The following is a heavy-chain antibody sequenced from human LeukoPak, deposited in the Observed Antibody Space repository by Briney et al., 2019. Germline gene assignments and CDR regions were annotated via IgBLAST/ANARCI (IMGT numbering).Heavy chain of an antibody. Sequence: SVKVSCKASGGTFSSYAISWVRQAPGQGLEWMGGIIPIFGTANYAQKFQGRFTITADESTSTAYMELSSLRSEDTAVYYCARDGIAVAGTVYWGQGTLVTVSS. D-gene: IGHD6-19*01. V-gene: IGHV1-69*01. CDR2: IIPIFGTA. J-gene: IGHJ4*02. CDR1: GGTFSSYA. CDR3: ARDGIAVAGTVY.